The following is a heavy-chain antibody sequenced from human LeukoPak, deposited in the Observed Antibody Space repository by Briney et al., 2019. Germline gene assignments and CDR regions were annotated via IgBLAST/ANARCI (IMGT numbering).Heavy chain of an antibody. CDR2: ISAYNGNT. CDR1: GYTFXSYG. CDR3: ARDYGGSEHDY. D-gene: IGHD1-26*01. J-gene: IGHJ4*02. Sequence: VSXXXXGYTFXSYGIXWVRQAPGQXLEWMGWISAYNGNTNYAQKLQGRVTMTTDTSTSTAYMELRSLRSDDTAVYYCARDYGGSEHDYWGQGTLATVSS. V-gene: IGHV1-18*01.